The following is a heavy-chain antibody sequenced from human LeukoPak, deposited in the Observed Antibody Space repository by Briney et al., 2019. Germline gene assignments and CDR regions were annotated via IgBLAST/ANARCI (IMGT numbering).Heavy chain of an antibody. J-gene: IGHJ6*02. CDR3: TRDQRWLVGSGMDV. CDR2: ISAYNGNT. D-gene: IGHD6-19*01. V-gene: IGHV1-18*01. Sequence: ASVKVSCKASGYTFTSYGISWVRQAPGQGLEWMGWISAYNGNTNYAQKLQGRVTMTTDTSTSTAYMELRSLRSDDTAVYYCTRDQRWLVGSGMDVWGQGTTVTVSS. CDR1: GYTFTSYG.